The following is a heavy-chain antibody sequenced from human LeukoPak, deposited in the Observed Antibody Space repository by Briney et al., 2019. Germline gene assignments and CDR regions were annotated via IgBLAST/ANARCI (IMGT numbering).Heavy chain of an antibody. Sequence: GGSLRLSCAASGFTFSSYAMSWVRKAPGKGMEWVSGISGSGGSTYYADSVKGRFTISRDNSKNTLYLQMNSLRAEDTAVYYCAKDRKVLWFGELNNWGQGALVTVSS. D-gene: IGHD3-10*01. CDR1: GFTFSSYA. CDR2: ISGSGGST. J-gene: IGHJ1*01. CDR3: AKDRKVLWFGELNN. V-gene: IGHV3-23*01.